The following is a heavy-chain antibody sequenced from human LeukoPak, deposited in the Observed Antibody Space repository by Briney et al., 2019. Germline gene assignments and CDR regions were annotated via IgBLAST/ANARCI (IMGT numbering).Heavy chain of an antibody. J-gene: IGHJ4*02. CDR1: AFTFSSYA. V-gene: IGHV3-23*01. Sequence: GGSLRVSCAASAFTFSSYAMTWVRQAPGNGLEWVSAISGSGGSTYYADSVKGRFTISRDNAKNTLYLQMNSLRAEDTAVYYCVSTSNYGFDYWGQGTLVTVSS. CDR2: ISGSGGST. D-gene: IGHD3-16*01. CDR3: VSTSNYGFDY.